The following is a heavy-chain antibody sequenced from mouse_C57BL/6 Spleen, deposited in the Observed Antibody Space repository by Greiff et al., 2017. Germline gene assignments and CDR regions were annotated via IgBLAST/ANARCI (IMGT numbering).Heavy chain of an antibody. CDR3: ARDLLIDSSGSGFAY. CDR2: ISAGGSYT. Sequence: EVKVVESGGGLVKPGGSLKLSCAASGFTFSSYAMSWVRQTPEKRLEWVATISAGGSYTYYPDNVKGRFTISRDNAKNNLYLQMSHLKSEDTAMYYCARDLLIDSSGSGFAYWGQGTLVTVSA. J-gene: IGHJ3*01. CDR1: GFTFSSYA. D-gene: IGHD3-2*02. V-gene: IGHV5-4*03.